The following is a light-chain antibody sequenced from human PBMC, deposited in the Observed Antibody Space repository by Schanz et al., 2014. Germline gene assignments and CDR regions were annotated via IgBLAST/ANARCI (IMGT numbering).Light chain of an antibody. CDR2: DVS. CDR1: SSDVGGYNY. J-gene: IGLJ3*02. Sequence: QSVLTQPASVSGSPGQSITISCTGTSSDVGGYNYVSWYQQHPGKAPKLMIHDVSNRPSGVSNRFSGSKSGNTASLTISGLQAEDESDYYCSSFTSTNTWVFGGGTKVTVL. CDR3: SSFTSTNTWV. V-gene: IGLV2-14*01.